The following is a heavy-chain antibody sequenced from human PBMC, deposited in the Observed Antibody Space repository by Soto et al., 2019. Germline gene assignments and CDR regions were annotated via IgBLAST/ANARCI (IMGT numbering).Heavy chain of an antibody. V-gene: IGHV3-23*01. D-gene: IGHD6-19*01. J-gene: IGHJ5*02. CDR3: AKGGHSSAWRNWFDP. CDR1: GFTFSSSA. CDR2: ISSGGGSA. Sequence: EVQLLESGGGLVQPGGSLRLSCEASGFTFSSSALSWVRQAPGKGLEWVSTISSGGGSAYYADSVKGRFTISRDSSQNTRHLQMNSLTVEDTAVYYCAKGGHSSAWRNWFDPWGQGTLVTVSS.